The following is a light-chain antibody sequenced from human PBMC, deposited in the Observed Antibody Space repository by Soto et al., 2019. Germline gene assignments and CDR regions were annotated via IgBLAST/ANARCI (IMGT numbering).Light chain of an antibody. J-gene: IGLJ1*01. CDR1: SSNIGSNY. CDR3: ATWDDSLSGYV. V-gene: IGLV1-47*02. Sequence: QSVLTQPPSASGTPGQRVTISCSGRSSNIGSNYVYWYQQLPGTAPKLLIYYNNQRPSGVPDRFSVSKSGTSASLAISGLRSEDEADYYCATWDDSLSGYVFGTVTQLTVL. CDR2: YNN.